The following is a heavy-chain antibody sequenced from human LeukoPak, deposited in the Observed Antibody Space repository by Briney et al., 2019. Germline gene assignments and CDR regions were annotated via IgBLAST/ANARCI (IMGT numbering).Heavy chain of an antibody. J-gene: IGHJ4*02. CDR1: GYTFTSYG. CDR2: ISAYNGNT. D-gene: IGHD3-9*01. CDR3: ATNDPKYYDILTGYQTLYYFDY. V-gene: IGHV1-18*01. Sequence: ASVKVSCKASGYTFTSYGISWVRQAPGQGLEWMGWISAYNGNTNYAQKLQGRVTMTTDTSTSTAYMELRSLRSEDTAVYYCATNDPKYYDILTGYQTLYYFDYWGQGTLVTVSS.